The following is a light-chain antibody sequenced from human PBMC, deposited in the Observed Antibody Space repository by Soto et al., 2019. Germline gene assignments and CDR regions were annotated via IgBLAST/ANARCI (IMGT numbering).Light chain of an antibody. V-gene: IGLV3-1*01. CDR3: QAWDSSTVV. Sequence: SYELTQPPPVSVSPGQTASITCSGDKLGDKYACWYQQKPGQSPVLVIYQDTKRPSGIPERFFGSNSGNTATLTISGTQAMDEADYYCQAWDSSTVVFGGGTKLTVL. J-gene: IGLJ2*01. CDR2: QDT. CDR1: KLGDKY.